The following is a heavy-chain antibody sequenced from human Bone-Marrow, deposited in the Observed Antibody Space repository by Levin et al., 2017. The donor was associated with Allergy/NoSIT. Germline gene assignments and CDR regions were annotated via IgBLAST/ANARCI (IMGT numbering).Heavy chain of an antibody. D-gene: IGHD6-19*01. CDR3: AMTVAGTRGVGNYYDGMDV. J-gene: IGHJ6*02. V-gene: IGHV1-46*01. Sequence: ASVKVSCKASGYTFTSYYMHWVRQAPGQGLEWMGIINPSGGSTSYAQKFQGRVTMTRDTSTSTVYMELSSLRSEDTAVYYCAMTVAGTRGVGNYYDGMDVWGQGTTVTVSS. CDR2: INPSGGST. CDR1: GYTFTSYY.